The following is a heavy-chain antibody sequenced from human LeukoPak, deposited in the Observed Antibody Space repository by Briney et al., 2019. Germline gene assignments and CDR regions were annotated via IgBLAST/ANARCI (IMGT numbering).Heavy chain of an antibody. CDR1: GFSSSIYA. Sequence: GGSLRLSCAASGFSSSIYAMSWVRQVPGRGLEWVAAISSGGGNTYYADSVKGRFPISRDNSKNTLHLQMNSLRAEDTAVYHCVRQLGYCSDGSCYFDYWGQGTLVTVSS. V-gene: IGHV3-23*01. CDR2: ISSGGGNT. CDR3: VRQLGYCSDGSCYFDY. J-gene: IGHJ4*02. D-gene: IGHD2-15*01.